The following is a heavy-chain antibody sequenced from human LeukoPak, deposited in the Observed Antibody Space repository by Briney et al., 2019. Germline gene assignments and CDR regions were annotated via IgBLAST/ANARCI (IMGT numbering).Heavy chain of an antibody. CDR3: ARDRGYCSGGSCYRYFDY. CDR1: GFTFSSYW. CDR2: IKQDGNEK. Sequence: GGSLRLSCAASGFTFSSYWMSWVRQAPGKGLEWVANIKQDGNEKYYVDSVKGRFTISRDNAKNSLYLQMNSLRAEDTAVYYCARDRGYCSGGSCYRYFDYWGQGTLVTVSS. J-gene: IGHJ4*02. D-gene: IGHD2-15*01. V-gene: IGHV3-7*03.